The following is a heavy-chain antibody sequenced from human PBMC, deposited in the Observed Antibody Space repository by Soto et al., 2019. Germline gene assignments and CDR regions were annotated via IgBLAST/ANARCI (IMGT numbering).Heavy chain of an antibody. V-gene: IGHV4-34*01. CDR3: ARGGDIVVVLAASFPRLSYYGMDV. D-gene: IGHD2-2*01. J-gene: IGHJ6*02. CDR1: GGSFSGYY. Sequence: SETLSLTGSVGGGSFSGYYWSWIRQPPGKGLEWIGEIKNSGSTNYNPSIKSRVSISVDTSKNRFVRKLSSVTAADTSVYYCARGGDIVVVLAASFPRLSYYGMDVWGQGTTVTVSS. CDR2: IKNSGST.